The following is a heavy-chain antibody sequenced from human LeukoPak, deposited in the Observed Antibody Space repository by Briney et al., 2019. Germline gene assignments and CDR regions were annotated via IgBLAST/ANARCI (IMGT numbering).Heavy chain of an antibody. CDR3: ARLPNIYCSSTSCFVFDP. V-gene: IGHV5-51*01. CDR2: IYPGDSDT. D-gene: IGHD2-2*01. J-gene: IGHJ5*02. Sequence: GESLKISCKGSGYSFTSYWIGWVRQMPGKGLEWMGIIYPGDSDTRYSPSFQGQVTTSADKSISTAYLQWSSLKASDTAMYYCARLPNIYCSSTSCFVFDPWGQGTLVTVSS. CDR1: GYSFTSYW.